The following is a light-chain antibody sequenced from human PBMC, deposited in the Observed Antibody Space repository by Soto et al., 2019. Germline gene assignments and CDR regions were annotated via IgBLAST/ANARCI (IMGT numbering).Light chain of an antibody. CDR2: DVS. CDR1: SRDFGGYNY. V-gene: IGLV2-11*01. CDR3: CSYAGSYTFYV. J-gene: IGLJ1*01. Sequence: QSVLAQPRSVSGSPGQSVTISCTGTSRDFGGYNYVSWYQQHPGKAPKLMIYDVSRRPSGVPDRFSGSKSGNTASLTISGLQAEDEADYYCCSYAGSYTFYVFGTGTKVTVL.